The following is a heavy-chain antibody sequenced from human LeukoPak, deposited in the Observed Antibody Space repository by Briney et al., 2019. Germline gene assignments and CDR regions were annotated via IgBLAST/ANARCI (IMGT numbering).Heavy chain of an antibody. CDR3: ARDTNQQLGSYYYYYMDV. V-gene: IGHV1-69*06. CDR2: IIPIFGTA. J-gene: IGHJ6*03. D-gene: IGHD6-6*01. Sequence: ASVKVSCKASGGTFSSYAISWVRQAPGQGLEWMGGIIPIFGTANYAQKFQGRVTITADKSTSTAYMELSSLRSEDTAVYYCARDTNQQLGSYYYYYMDVWGKGTTVTVSS. CDR1: GGTFSSYA.